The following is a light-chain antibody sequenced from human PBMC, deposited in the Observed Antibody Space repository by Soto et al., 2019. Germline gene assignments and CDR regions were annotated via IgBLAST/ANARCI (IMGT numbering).Light chain of an antibody. V-gene: IGKV3-11*01. Sequence: EIVLTQSPATLSLARGEVATLSCRASQSVSRHLAWYQQKPGQAPRLLIYDASNRATGIPARFSGSGSGTDFTLTISSLEPEDFAVYYCQQRNNWPPVTFGGGTKVDIK. CDR1: QSVSRH. CDR2: DAS. J-gene: IGKJ4*01. CDR3: QQRNNWPPVT.